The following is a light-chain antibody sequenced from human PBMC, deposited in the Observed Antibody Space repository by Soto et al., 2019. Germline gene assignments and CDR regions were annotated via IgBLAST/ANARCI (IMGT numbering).Light chain of an antibody. CDR2: GAS. V-gene: IGKV3-15*01. CDR3: QQYRNWPRT. Sequence: EIVLTQSPATLSVSPGERVSLSCRASQSVDINLASYQQKPGQAPRLLIYGASTRATDMPGRFSGRGSGTEFTLTISSLQSEDFAVYYCQQYRNWPRTFGQGTKVDIK. CDR1: QSVDIN. J-gene: IGKJ1*01.